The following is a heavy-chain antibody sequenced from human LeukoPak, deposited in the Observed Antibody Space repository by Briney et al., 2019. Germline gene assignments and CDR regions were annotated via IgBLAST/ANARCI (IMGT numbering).Heavy chain of an antibody. CDR2: ISYSGYT. J-gene: IGHJ4*02. CDR1: GGAISSSTYY. Sequence: SEILSLTCTVSGGAISSSTYYWAWIRQPPGKGLEWIGSISYSGYTYYNPSLRSRVTISVDTSKNQFSLRLSSVTAADTAVYYCARESGSAGAATGTDYWGQGNLVTVSS. CDR3: ARESGSAGAATGTDY. D-gene: IGHD6-13*01. V-gene: IGHV4-39*07.